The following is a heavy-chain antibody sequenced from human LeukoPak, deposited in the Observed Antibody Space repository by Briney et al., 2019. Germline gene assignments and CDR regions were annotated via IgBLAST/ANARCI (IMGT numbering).Heavy chain of an antibody. J-gene: IGHJ3*02. V-gene: IGHV3-21*04. CDR1: GFTFSSFS. CDR3: AKVVSHYDSSGGAFDI. D-gene: IGHD3-22*01. Sequence: GGSLRLSCAASGFTFSSFSMNWVRQAPGRGLEWVSSISSSSSHIYYADSLKGRFTISRDNAKNTLYLQMNSLRAEDTAVYYCAKVVSHYDSSGGAFDIWGQGTMVTVSS. CDR2: ISSSSSHI.